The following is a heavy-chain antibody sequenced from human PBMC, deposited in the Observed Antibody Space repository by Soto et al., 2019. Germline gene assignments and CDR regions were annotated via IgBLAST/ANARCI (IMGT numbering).Heavy chain of an antibody. CDR3: ARGADCTNGVCSSLRYYYYMDV. Sequence: GASVKVSCKASGYTLTSNYRQWVRQAPGQGLEWMGIINPSGGSTSYAQKFQGRVTMTRDTSTSTVYMELSSLRSEDTAVYYCARGADCTNGVCSSLRYYYYMDVWGKGTTVTVSS. D-gene: IGHD2-8*01. CDR2: INPSGGST. CDR1: GYTLTSNY. J-gene: IGHJ6*03. V-gene: IGHV1-46*03.